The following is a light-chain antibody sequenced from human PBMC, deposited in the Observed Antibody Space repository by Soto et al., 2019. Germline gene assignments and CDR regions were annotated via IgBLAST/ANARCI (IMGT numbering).Light chain of an antibody. CDR2: DVD. CDR3: SSYTSSSTDVL. V-gene: IGLV2-14*03. CDR1: SSDVGGYSY. J-gene: IGLJ2*01. Sequence: QSALTQPASVSGSPGQSITISCTGSSSDVGGYSYVSWYQHHPGKAPKLMIYDVDNRPSGVSNRFSGSKSGNTASLTISGLQAEDEADDYCSSYTSSSTDVLFGGGTKVTVL.